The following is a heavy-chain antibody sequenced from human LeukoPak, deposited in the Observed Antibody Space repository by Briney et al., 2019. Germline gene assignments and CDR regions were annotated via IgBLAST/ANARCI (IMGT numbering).Heavy chain of an antibody. D-gene: IGHD3-22*01. Sequence: PSETLSLTCAVYGGSFSDYYWSWIRQPPGKGLEWIGEINHRGSTNYNSSLKSRVTISVDTSKNQFSLKLSFVTAADTAVYYCARGSISMIVAGAFDIWGQGTMVTVSS. CDR1: GGSFSDYY. V-gene: IGHV4-34*01. J-gene: IGHJ3*02. CDR2: INHRGST. CDR3: ARGSISMIVAGAFDI.